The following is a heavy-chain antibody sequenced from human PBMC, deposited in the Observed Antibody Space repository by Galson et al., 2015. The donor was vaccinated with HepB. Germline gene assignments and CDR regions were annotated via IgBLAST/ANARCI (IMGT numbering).Heavy chain of an antibody. J-gene: IGHJ4*02. D-gene: IGHD1-7*01. V-gene: IGHV5-10-1*01. CDR3: ARLDFHNWNYPPFDY. CDR2: IDPSDSYT. Sequence: QSGAEVKKPGESLRISCKGSGYSFTSYWISWVRQMPGKGLEWMGRIDPSDSYTNYSPSFQGHVTISADKSISTAYLQWGSLKASDTAMYYCARLDFHNWNYPPFDYWGQGTLVTVSS. CDR1: GYSFTSYW.